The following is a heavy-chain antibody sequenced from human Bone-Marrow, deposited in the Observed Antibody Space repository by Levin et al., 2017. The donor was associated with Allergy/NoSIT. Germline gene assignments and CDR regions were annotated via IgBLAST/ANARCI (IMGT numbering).Heavy chain of an antibody. V-gene: IGHV1-2*04. D-gene: IGHD2-21*01. Sequence: GESLKISCTPSGYTFTGYYIHWVRQSPGQGLEWMGWINAQSGGTNYAPNFQEWVTMTRDTSKVYMELRGLRSVDTAVYYCARGDFYCGGGGNCYPFLDYWGQGTLVTVSS. CDR1: GYTFTGYY. CDR2: INAQSGGT. J-gene: IGHJ4*02. CDR3: ARGDFYCGGGGNCYPFLDY.